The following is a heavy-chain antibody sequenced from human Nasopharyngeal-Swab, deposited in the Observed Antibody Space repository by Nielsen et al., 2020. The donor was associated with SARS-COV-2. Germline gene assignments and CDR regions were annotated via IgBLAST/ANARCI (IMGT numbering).Heavy chain of an antibody. V-gene: IGHV3-23*01. J-gene: IGHJ4*02. CDR1: GFTFSIYA. CDR2: ISDSGGGT. Sequence: GESLKISCAASGFTFSIYAMSWVRQAPGKGLEWVSTISDSGGGTYYADSVKGRFTISRDNSKNTVYLQMSSLRVEDSAVYYCASSEYGWGQGTLVTVSS. D-gene: IGHD4-17*01. CDR3: ASSEYG.